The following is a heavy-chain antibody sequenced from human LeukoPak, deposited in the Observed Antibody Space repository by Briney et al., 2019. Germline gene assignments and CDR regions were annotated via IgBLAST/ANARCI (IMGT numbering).Heavy chain of an antibody. V-gene: IGHV4-39*07. CDR1: GGSINSNSHH. CDR3: ARLAYCGGDCYAFQH. D-gene: IGHD2-21*02. CDR2: FNHSGST. Sequence: SEPLSLTCTVSGGSINSNSHHWGWIRQPPGKGLEWIRVFNHSGSTNYTPSLKSRVTISVDTSKNQFSLKLSSVTAADTAVYYCARLAYCGGDCYAFQHWGQGTLVTVS. J-gene: IGHJ1*01.